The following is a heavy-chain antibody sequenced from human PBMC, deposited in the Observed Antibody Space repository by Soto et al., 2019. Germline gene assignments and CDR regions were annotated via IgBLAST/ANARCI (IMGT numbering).Heavy chain of an antibody. V-gene: IGHV2-5*02. Sequence: QITLKESGPTLVKPTQTLTLTCAFSGFSLNTRGVGVGWIRQPPGNALEWLALIYWDNDKRYSPSLKSRLTITKDTPKNHVVLMMTDMDPVDTATYYCAHNNYYGSGSVYWGQGTLVTVSS. CDR3: AHNNYYGSGSVY. CDR1: GFSLNTRGVG. D-gene: IGHD3-10*01. J-gene: IGHJ1*01. CDR2: IYWDNDK.